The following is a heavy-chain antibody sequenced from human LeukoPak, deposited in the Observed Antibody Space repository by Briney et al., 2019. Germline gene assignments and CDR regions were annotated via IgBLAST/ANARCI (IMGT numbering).Heavy chain of an antibody. V-gene: IGHV1-69*04. J-gene: IGHJ4*02. D-gene: IGHD4-17*01. CDR3: ARGPPDYGDPYYFDY. Sequence: SVKVSCKASGGTFSSYAISWVRQAPGQGLEWMGRIIPILGIANYAQKFQGRVTITADKSTSTAYMELSSLRSEDTAVYYCARGPPDYGDPYYFDYWGQGTLVTVSS. CDR1: GGTFSSYA. CDR2: IIPILGIA.